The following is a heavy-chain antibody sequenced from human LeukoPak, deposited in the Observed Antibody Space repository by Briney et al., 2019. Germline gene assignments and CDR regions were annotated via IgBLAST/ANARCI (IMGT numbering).Heavy chain of an antibody. CDR1: SVTVSGFE. D-gene: IGHD2-15*01. CDR3: TKETPQMDV. Sequence: PGGSLRLSCAASSVTVSGFEMNWVRQAPGQGLEWVAYISSTGNTVHYAGSVKGRFTISRDNAKNSLYLQMNRLRAEDTAVYYCTKETPQMDVWGKGTTVTVSS. J-gene: IGHJ6*04. CDR2: ISSTGNTV. V-gene: IGHV3-48*03.